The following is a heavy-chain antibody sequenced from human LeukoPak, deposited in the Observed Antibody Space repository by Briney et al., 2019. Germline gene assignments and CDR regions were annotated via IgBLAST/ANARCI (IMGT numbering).Heavy chain of an antibody. J-gene: IGHJ2*01. CDR1: GFTIAAKY. V-gene: IGHV3-53*01. D-gene: IGHD3-10*01. CDR2: IYSGATT. CDR3: ARLGDHYHWNLDL. Sequence: GGSLRLSCAASGFTIAAKYMNWVRQAPGKGLEWVSIIYSGATTYYADSVRGRFTISRDTSKNTVSLQMNSLIAEDTAVYFCARLGDHYHWNLDLWGRGTLVTVSS.